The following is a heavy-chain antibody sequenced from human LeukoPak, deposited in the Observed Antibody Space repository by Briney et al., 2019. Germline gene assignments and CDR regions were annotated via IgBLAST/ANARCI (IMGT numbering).Heavy chain of an antibody. CDR2: IYHSGTT. V-gene: IGHV4-38-2*02. J-gene: IGHJ5*02. D-gene: IGHD1-26*01. CDR1: AYSISDGWV. Sequence: SETLSLTCTVSAYSISDGWVWGMIRQPPGKGLEWIGSIYHSGTTYYNPSLKSRVTMSVDTSNNQFSLKLTSVTAADTAMYYCSRSSHLAGAPTVSWFDPWGQGPLVTVSS. CDR3: SRSSHLAGAPTVSWFDP.